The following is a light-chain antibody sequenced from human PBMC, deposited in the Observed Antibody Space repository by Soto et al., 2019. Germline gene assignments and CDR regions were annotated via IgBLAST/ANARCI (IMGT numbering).Light chain of an antibody. Sequence: DIQMTPSPSSLVSSVGDRVTRTCQASQHISDHSNRYQHKEGEAPKLLIYDASNLETGVPSRFSGSGSGTDFTLTISSLQPQDIATYYCQHFANLPMTFGQGTRLEIK. CDR1: QHISDH. CDR3: QHFANLPMT. J-gene: IGKJ5*01. CDR2: DAS. V-gene: IGKV1-33*01.